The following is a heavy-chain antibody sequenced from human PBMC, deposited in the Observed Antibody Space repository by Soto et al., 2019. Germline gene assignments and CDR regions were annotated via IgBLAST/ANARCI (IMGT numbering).Heavy chain of an antibody. V-gene: IGHV1-3*01. CDR3: ASREVPYSSGWYNYFDY. CDR2: INAGNGNT. J-gene: IGHJ4*02. Sequence: ASVKVSCKASGYTFTSYAMHWVRQAPGQRLEWMGWINAGNGNTKYSQKFQGRVTITRGTSASTAYVELSSLRSEDTAVYYCASREVPYSSGWYNYFDYWGQGTLVTVSS. D-gene: IGHD6-19*01. CDR1: GYTFTSYA.